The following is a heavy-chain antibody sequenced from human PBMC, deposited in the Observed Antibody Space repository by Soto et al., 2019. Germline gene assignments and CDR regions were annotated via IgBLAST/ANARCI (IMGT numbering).Heavy chain of an antibody. CDR2: LIPTFGTT. D-gene: IGHD5-18*01. CDR3: AGASDSTWYNWLDP. V-gene: IGHV1-69*01. CDR1: GGNFSSNG. J-gene: IGHJ5*02. Sequence: QVQLVQSGAEVKKPGSSVKVSCKAPGGNFSSNGIRWVRQAPGQGLEFMGGLIPTFGTTNYAHKFRGRVTITADESTGTAYMELSSLRSDDTAVYYCAGASDSTWYNWLDPWGLGTLVTVSS.